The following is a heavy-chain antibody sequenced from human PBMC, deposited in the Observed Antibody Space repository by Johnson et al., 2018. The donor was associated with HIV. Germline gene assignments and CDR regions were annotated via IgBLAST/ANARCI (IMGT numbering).Heavy chain of an antibody. V-gene: IGHV3-11*04. CDR1: GFSFGDYY. Sequence: VHLVESGGGLVKPGGSLRLSCAASGFSFGDYYMSWIRQAPGKGLEWISYISSDGSTIDYADSVKGRFTISRDNAKNSLYLQLNSLRAEDTAVYYCARDGDMATSFHGFDIWGQGTMVTVSS. CDR3: ARDGDMATSFHGFDI. D-gene: IGHD5-24*01. J-gene: IGHJ3*02. CDR2: ISSDGSTI.